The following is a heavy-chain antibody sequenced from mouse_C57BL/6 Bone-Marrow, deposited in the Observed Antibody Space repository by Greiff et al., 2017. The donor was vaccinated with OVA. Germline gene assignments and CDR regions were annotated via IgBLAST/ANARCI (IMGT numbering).Heavy chain of an antibody. D-gene: IGHD1-1*01. CDR3: ARPGYYGSSYEDY. Sequence: VQLKESGPELVKPGASVKMSCKASGYTFTDYNMHWVKQSHGKSLEWIGYINPNNGGTSYNQQFKGKATLTVNKSSSTAYMELRSLTSEDSAVYYCARPGYYGSSYEDYWGQGTTLTVSS. CDR2: INPNNGGT. CDR1: GYTFTDYN. J-gene: IGHJ2*01. V-gene: IGHV1-22*01.